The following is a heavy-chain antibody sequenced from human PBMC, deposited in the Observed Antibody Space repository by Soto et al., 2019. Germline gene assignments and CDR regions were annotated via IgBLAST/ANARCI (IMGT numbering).Heavy chain of an antibody. CDR1: GGSISSSSYY. CDR3: ARLRAVEGLFDY. Sequence: SETLSLTCTVSGGSISSSSYYWGWIRQPPGKGLEWIGSIYYSGSTYYNPSLKSRVTISVDTSKNQFSLKLSSVTAADTAVYYCARLRAVEGLFDYWGQGTLVTVSS. CDR2: IYYSGST. J-gene: IGHJ4*02. D-gene: IGHD2-15*01. V-gene: IGHV4-39*01.